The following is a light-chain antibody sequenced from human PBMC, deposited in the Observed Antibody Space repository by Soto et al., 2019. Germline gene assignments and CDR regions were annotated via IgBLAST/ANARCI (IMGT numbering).Light chain of an antibody. CDR2: GAS. CDR1: QSVSSY. J-gene: IGKJ1*01. Sequence: EIVLTQSPATLSLSPGERATLSCRASQSVSSYLAWYQQKPGQAPRLLIYGASTRATGFPARFSGSGSGTEFTLTISSLQSEDFAVYYCQQYNDWWTFGQGTKVDI. CDR3: QQYNDWWT. V-gene: IGKV3-15*01.